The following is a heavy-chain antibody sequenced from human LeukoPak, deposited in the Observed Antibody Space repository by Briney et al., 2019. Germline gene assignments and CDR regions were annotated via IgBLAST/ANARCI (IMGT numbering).Heavy chain of an antibody. Sequence: SETLSLTCTVSGGSISSSSYYWGWIRQPPGKGLEWIGSIYYSGSTYYNPSLKSRVTISVDTSKNQFSLKLSSVTAADTAVYYCARRHFYSSSDYRGQGTLVTVSS. CDR1: GGSISSSSYY. V-gene: IGHV4-39*01. D-gene: IGHD6-6*01. J-gene: IGHJ4*02. CDR3: ARRHFYSSSDY. CDR2: IYYSGST.